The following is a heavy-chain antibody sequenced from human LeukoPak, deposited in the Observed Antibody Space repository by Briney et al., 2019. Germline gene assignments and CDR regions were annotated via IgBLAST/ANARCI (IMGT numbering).Heavy chain of an antibody. CDR1: GGSISSYY. D-gene: IGHD5-18*01. CDR2: IYYSGST. V-gene: IGHV4-59*01. Sequence: SETLYLTCTVSGGSISSYYWSWIRQPPGKGLEWIGYIYYSGSTNYNPSLKSRVTISVDTSKNQFSLKLNSVTAADTAVYYCAREGYNYGPWTYWGQGTLVTVSS. J-gene: IGHJ4*02. CDR3: AREGYNYGPWTY.